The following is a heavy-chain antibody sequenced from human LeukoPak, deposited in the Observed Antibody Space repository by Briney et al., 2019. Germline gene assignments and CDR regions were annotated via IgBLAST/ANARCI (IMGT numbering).Heavy chain of an antibody. D-gene: IGHD3-9*01. Sequence: SETLSLTCAVSGGSISSSNWWSWVRQPPGKGLEWIGEIYHSGSTNYNPSLKSRVTISVDKSKNQFSLKLSSVTAADTAVYYCVLRYFDWLLYYWGQGTLVTVSS. V-gene: IGHV4-4*02. J-gene: IGHJ4*02. CDR1: GGSISSSNW. CDR3: VLRYFDWLLYY. CDR2: IYHSGST.